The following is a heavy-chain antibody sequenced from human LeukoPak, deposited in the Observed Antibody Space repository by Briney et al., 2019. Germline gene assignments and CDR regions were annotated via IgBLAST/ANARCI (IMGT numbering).Heavy chain of an antibody. CDR2: MYYTGNT. J-gene: IGHJ4*02. Sequence: SETLSLTCIVSGGSSTDDYSSWVRQPPGKGLEWIGYMYYTGNTNYNPSLKSRVTISVDTSKNQFSLKLRSVTAADTAVYYCASMRRGWLQIDSWGQGTLVTVSS. CDR3: ASMRRGWLQIDS. V-gene: IGHV4-59*01. CDR1: GGSSTDDY. D-gene: IGHD3-22*01.